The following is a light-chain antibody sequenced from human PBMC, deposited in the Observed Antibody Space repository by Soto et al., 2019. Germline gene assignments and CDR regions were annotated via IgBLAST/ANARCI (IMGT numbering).Light chain of an antibody. CDR3: AAWDDSLRSYV. V-gene: IGLV1-47*01. CDR2: RND. Sequence: QSVLTQPPSASGTPGQRVSISCSGSISNIGSNYVYWYQQLPGTAPKVLSNRNDQRPSGVPDRFSGSKSGTSASLAISGLRSEDEADDYCAAWDDSLRSYVFGTGTKLTVL. CDR1: ISNIGSNY. J-gene: IGLJ1*01.